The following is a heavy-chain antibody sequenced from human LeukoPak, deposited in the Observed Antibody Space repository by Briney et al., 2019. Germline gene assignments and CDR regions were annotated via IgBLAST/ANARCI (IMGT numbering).Heavy chain of an antibody. D-gene: IGHD5-18*01. CDR2: INHSGST. CDR3: ARSWRGYGPSNWFDP. Sequence: SETLSLTRAVYGGSFSGYYWSWIRQPPGKGLEWIGEINHSGSTNYNPSLKSRVTISVDTSKNQFSLKLSSVTAADTAVYYCARSWRGYGPSNWFDPWGQGTLVTVSS. V-gene: IGHV4-34*01. CDR1: GGSFSGYY. J-gene: IGHJ5*02.